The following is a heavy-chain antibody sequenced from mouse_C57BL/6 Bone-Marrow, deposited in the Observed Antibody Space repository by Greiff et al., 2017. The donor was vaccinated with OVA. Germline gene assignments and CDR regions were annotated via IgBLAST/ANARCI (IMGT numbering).Heavy chain of an antibody. D-gene: IGHD2-4*01. Sequence: EVKLVESGGGLVKPGGSLKLSCAASGFTFSDYGMHWVRQAPEKGLEWVAYISSGSSTIYYADTVKGRFTISRDNAKNTLFLQMTSLRSEDTAMYYCARGGDYDPPFAYWGQGTLVTVSA. CDR3: ARGGDYDPPFAY. V-gene: IGHV5-17*01. CDR1: GFTFSDYG. CDR2: ISSGSSTI. J-gene: IGHJ3*01.